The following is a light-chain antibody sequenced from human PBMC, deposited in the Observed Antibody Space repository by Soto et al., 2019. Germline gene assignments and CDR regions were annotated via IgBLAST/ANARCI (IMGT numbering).Light chain of an antibody. J-gene: IGKJ2*01. Sequence: ESMLTQSPGTLSLSPGERATLSCRASQSVSTRYLAWYQQKPGQAPRLLIYGASIRATGIPDRFSGSGSGTDFTLTISILDPEDFAVYYCHQFGSSPPAFTFGQGTKLEI. V-gene: IGKV3-20*01. CDR2: GAS. CDR3: HQFGSSPPAFT. CDR1: QSVSTRY.